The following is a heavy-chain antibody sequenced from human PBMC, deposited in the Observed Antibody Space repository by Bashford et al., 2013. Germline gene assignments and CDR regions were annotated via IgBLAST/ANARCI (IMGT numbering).Heavy chain of an antibody. V-gene: IGHV4-34*01. CDR3: ARRYSYGVLYYFDY. CDR1: GGSFSGYY. J-gene: IGHJ4*03. CDR2: INHSGST. D-gene: IGHD5-18*01. Sequence: SETLSLTCAVYGGSFSGYYWSWIRQPPGKGLEWIGEINHSGSTNYNPSLKSRVTISVDTSKNQFSLKLSSVTAADTAVYYCARRYSYGVLYYFDYVGPGTLVTVSS.